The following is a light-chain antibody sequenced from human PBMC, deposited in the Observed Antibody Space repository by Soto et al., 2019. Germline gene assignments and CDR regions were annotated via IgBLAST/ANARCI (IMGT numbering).Light chain of an antibody. V-gene: IGLV1-40*01. J-gene: IGLJ3*02. Sequence: QPVLTQPPSVSGAPGQRVTISCSGSSSNIGAGYDVNWYRQLPGTAPKLLIYGNSDRPSGVPDRFSGSKSGTSASLAITGLRAEDEADYYCQSYDNILSGPLFGGGTKVTVL. CDR1: SSNIGAGYD. CDR3: QSYDNILSGPL. CDR2: GNS.